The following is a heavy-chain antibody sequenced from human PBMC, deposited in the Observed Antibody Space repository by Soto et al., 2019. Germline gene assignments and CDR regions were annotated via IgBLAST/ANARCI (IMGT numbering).Heavy chain of an antibody. CDR1: GGTFSSYA. J-gene: IGHJ6*02. V-gene: IGHV1-69*13. CDR3: ARCSFGTETPREHDYYYGMDV. CDR2: IIPIFGTA. D-gene: IGHD3-10*01. Sequence: SVKVSCKASGGTFSSYAISWVRQAPGQGLEWMGGIIPIFGTANYAQKFQGRVTITADESTSTAYMELSSLRSEDTAVYYCARCSFGTETPREHDYYYGMDVWGQGNKVTVSS.